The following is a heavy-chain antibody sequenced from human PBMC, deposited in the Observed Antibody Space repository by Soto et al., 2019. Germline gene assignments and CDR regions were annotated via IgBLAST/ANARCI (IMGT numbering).Heavy chain of an antibody. V-gene: IGHV3-30*18. CDR2: VSSDGNNK. J-gene: IGHJ5*02. Sequence: QEHLVESGGGVVQAGTSLRLSCAASGFRFNNYGMHWVRQAPGKGLEGVAFVSSDGNNKYYADSVKGRFTISRDNSKSTMFLQVDSLRVDDTAIYYCAKDRVIQLLPIWPDPWGQGTLVTVSS. CDR1: GFRFNNYG. CDR3: AKDRVIQLLPIWPDP. D-gene: IGHD2-2*01.